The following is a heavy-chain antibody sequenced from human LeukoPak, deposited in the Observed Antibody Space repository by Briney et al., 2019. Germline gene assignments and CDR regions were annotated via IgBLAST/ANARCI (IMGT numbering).Heavy chain of an antibody. CDR2: IYSGGST. D-gene: IGHD6-13*01. J-gene: IGHJ6*02. V-gene: IGHV3-66*01. Sequence: GGSLRLSCAASGFTFGNSWVHWVRQAPGKGLEWVSVIYSGGSTYYADSVKGRFTISRDNSKNTLYLQMNSLRAEDTAVYYCARDVAEYYGMDVWGQGTTVTVSS. CDR3: ARDVAEYYGMDV. CDR1: GFTFGNSW.